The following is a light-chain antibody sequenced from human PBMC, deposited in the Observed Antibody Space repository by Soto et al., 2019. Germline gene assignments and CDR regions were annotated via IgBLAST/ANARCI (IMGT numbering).Light chain of an antibody. CDR2: AAS. V-gene: IGKV3-15*01. Sequence: EIVMTQSPATLSVSPGERATLSCRASQGVSTNLAWYQQKRGQAPRLLIYAASTRATGIPARFSGSGSGTEFTLTISSLQSGDFAVYYCQQYDDWPETVGQGTKVDIK. J-gene: IGKJ1*01. CDR1: QGVSTN. CDR3: QQYDDWPET.